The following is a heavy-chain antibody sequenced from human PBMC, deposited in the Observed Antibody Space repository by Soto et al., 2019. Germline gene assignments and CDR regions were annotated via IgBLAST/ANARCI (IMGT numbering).Heavy chain of an antibody. V-gene: IGHV1-69*13. D-gene: IGHD1-26*01. CDR2: IIPIFGTA. CDR1: GGTFSSYA. J-gene: IGHJ6*03. Sequence: ASVKVSCKASGGTFSSYAISWVRQAPGQGLEWMGGIIPIFGTANYAQKFQGRVTITADESTSTAYMELSSLRSEDTAVYYCVRTVRGELDYYYYMDVWGKGTTVTVSS. CDR3: VRTVRGELDYYYYMDV.